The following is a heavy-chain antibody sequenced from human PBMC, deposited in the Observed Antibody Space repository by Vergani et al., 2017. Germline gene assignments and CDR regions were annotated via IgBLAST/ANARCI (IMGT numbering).Heavy chain of an antibody. Sequence: EVQLVESGGGLVQPGRSLRLSCTASGFTFGDYAMSWFRQAPGKGLEWVGFIRSKAYGGTTEYAASVKGRFTISRDDSKNTLYLQMNSLRAEDTAVYYCARDPYGDYYFDYWGQGTLVTVSS. D-gene: IGHD4-17*01. CDR2: IRSKAYGGTT. CDR1: GFTFGDYA. CDR3: ARDPYGDYYFDY. V-gene: IGHV3-49*03. J-gene: IGHJ4*02.